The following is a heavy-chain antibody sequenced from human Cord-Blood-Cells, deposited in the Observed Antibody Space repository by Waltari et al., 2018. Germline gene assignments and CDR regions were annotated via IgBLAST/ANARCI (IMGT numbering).Heavy chain of an antibody. CDR1: GFTFSGSA. D-gene: IGHD1-26*01. Sequence: EVQLVESGGGLVQPGGSLKLSCAASGFTFSGSAMHWVRQASGKGLEWVGRIRGKANSYATEYAASVKGRFTISRDDSKNTAYLQMNSLKTEDTAVYYCTRQGPVVGATDYWGQGTLVTVSS. CDR3: TRQGPVVGATDY. CDR2: IRGKANSYAT. J-gene: IGHJ4*02. V-gene: IGHV3-73*02.